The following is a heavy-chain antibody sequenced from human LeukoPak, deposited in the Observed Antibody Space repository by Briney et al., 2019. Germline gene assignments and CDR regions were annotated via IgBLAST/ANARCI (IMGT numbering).Heavy chain of an antibody. V-gene: IGHV1-69*05. D-gene: IGHD2/OR15-2a*01. Sequence: SVKVSCKASGGTFSSYAISWVRQPPAQGLEWMREIIPIFDTAHYAQKFQGRLTITTDESTSTAYKELRSLRFEERDVYYCARSIHNYFDSWGQGTLVTVSS. J-gene: IGHJ4*02. CDR2: IIPIFDTA. CDR3: ARSIHNYFDS. CDR1: GGTFSSYA.